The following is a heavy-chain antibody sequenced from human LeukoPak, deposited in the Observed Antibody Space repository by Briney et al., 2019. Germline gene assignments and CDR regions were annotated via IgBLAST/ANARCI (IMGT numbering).Heavy chain of an antibody. D-gene: IGHD6-13*01. CDR2: IIPIFGTA. V-gene: IGHV1-69*13. J-gene: IGHJ5*02. CDR1: GSTFSSYA. CDR3: ARDYDDSSSWYKWFDP. Sequence: SVKVSCKASGSTFSSYAISWVRQAPGQGLEWMGGIIPIFGTANYAQKFQGRVTITADESTSTAYMELSSLRSEDTAVYYCARDYDDSSSWYKWFDPWGQGTLVTVSS.